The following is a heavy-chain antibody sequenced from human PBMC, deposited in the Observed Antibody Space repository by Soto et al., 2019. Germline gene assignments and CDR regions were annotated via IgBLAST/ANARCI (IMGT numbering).Heavy chain of an antibody. CDR2: IWYDGSNK. Sequence: GGSLRLSCAASGFTFSSYGMHWVRQAPGKGLEWVAVIWYDGSNKYYVDSVKGRFTISRDNSKNTPYLQMNSLRAEDTAVYYCARDQAWYRYDFLTGYPDYWGQGTLVTVSS. V-gene: IGHV3-33*01. CDR3: ARDQAWYRYDFLTGYPDY. D-gene: IGHD3-9*01. J-gene: IGHJ4*02. CDR1: GFTFSSYG.